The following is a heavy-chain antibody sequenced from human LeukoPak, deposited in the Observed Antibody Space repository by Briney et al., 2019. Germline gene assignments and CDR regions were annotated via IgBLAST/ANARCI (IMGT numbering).Heavy chain of an antibody. V-gene: IGHV4-31*03. D-gene: IGHD4-17*01. CDR3: ARDPGLAYGDYASDY. CDR2: IYYSGST. J-gene: IGHJ4*02. Sequence: SETLSLTCTVSGGSISSGGYYWSWIRQHPGKGLEWIGYIYYSGSTYYNPSLKSRVTISVDTSKNQFSLKLSSVTAADTAVYYCARDPGLAYGDYASDYWGQGTLVTVPS. CDR1: GGSISSGGYY.